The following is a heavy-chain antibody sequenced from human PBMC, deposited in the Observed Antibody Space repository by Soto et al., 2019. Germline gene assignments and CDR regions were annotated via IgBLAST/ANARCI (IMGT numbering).Heavy chain of an antibody. CDR2: ISGSGGST. J-gene: IGHJ5*02. D-gene: IGHD4-17*01. V-gene: IGHV3-23*01. CDR1: GFTFSSYA. Sequence: EVQLLESGGGLVQPGGSLRLSCAASGFTFSSYAMSWVRQAPGKGLEWVSAISGSGGSTYYADSVKGRFTISRDNSKKTMYQQMNSLRAEDTAVYDRARSVYGDRGVGFDPWGQGTLVTVSS. CDR3: ARSVYGDRGVGFDP.